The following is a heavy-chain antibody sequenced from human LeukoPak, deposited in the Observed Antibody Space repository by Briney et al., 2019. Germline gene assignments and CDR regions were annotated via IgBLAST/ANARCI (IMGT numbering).Heavy chain of an antibody. CDR1: GFAFDEHG. CDR2: INWSGGST. Sequence: GGSLRLSCTASGFAFDEHGMSWVRQVPGKGLEWVSGINWSGGSTGYADPLRGRFTISRDDAKNSLYLQMDSLRAENTALYYCARAHITSPFYFDYWGQGTLVTVSS. J-gene: IGHJ4*02. CDR3: ARAHITSPFYFDY. D-gene: IGHD2-2*01. V-gene: IGHV3-20*04.